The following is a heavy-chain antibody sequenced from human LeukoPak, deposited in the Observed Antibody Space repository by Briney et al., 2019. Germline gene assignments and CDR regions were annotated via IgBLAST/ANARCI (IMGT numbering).Heavy chain of an antibody. J-gene: IGHJ4*02. CDR1: GFTFSSYA. CDR3: ARAPDSSGYYFSGGFDY. V-gene: IGHV3-23*01. CDR2: ISGSGGST. D-gene: IGHD3-22*01. Sequence: GGSLRLSCAASGFTFSSYAMSWVRQAPGKGLEWVSAISGSGGSTYYADSVKGRFTISRDNAKNSLYLQMNSLRAEDTAVYYCARAPDSSGYYFSGGFDYWGQGTLVTVSS.